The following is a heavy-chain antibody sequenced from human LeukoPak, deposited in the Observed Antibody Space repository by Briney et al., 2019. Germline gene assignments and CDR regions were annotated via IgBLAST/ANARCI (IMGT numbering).Heavy chain of an antibody. CDR1: GYSFTSYW. D-gene: IGHD6-19*01. CDR2: IYPGDSDT. CDR3: ATRYSTGWYDAFDI. V-gene: IGHV5-51*01. J-gene: IGHJ3*02. Sequence: GESLKISCKGSGYSFTSYWIVWVRQMPGQGLEWMGIIYPGDSDTRYSPSFQGKVTISADKSISNAYLQWSSLKASDTAMYYCATRYSTGWYDAFDIWGQGTMVTVSS.